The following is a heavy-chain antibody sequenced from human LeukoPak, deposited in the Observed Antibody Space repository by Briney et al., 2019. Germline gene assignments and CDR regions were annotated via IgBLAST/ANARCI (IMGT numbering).Heavy chain of an antibody. Sequence: GGSLRLSCAASGFTFSSYSMNWVRQAPGKGLEWVSSISSSSSYIYYADSVKGRFTISRDNAKNSLYLQMNSLRAEDTAVYYCARDPLGYGDYVAYGMDVWGQGTTVTVSS. D-gene: IGHD4-17*01. V-gene: IGHV3-21*01. CDR2: ISSSSSYI. J-gene: IGHJ6*02. CDR3: ARDPLGYGDYVAYGMDV. CDR1: GFTFSSYS.